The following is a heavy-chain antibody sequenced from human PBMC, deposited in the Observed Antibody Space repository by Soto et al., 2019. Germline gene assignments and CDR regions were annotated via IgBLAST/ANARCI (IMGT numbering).Heavy chain of an antibody. D-gene: IGHD1-20*01. Sequence: GGSLRLSCAASGFTFSDHYMDWVRQAPGKGLEWVGRTRNKANSYTTEYAASVKGRFTISRDDSKNSLYLQMNSLKTEDTAVYYCARSIRITGTTQYLDYWGQGTLVTVSS. V-gene: IGHV3-72*01. J-gene: IGHJ4*02. CDR1: GFTFSDHY. CDR3: ARSIRITGTTQYLDY. CDR2: TRNKANSYTT.